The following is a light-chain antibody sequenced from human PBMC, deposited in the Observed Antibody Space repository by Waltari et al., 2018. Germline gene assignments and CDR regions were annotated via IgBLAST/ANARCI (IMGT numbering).Light chain of an antibody. V-gene: IGLV2-14*03. CDR3: SSYTSSSTLVV. CDR1: SSDICGYNY. J-gene: IGLJ3*02. CDR2: DVN. Sequence: QSALTQPASVSGSPGQSIIISCSGTSSDICGYNYVSWYQQHPGKAPKLIIYDVNNRPSGVSNRFSGSKSGNTASLTISGLLAEDEADYYCSSYTSSSTLVVFGGGTKLTVL.